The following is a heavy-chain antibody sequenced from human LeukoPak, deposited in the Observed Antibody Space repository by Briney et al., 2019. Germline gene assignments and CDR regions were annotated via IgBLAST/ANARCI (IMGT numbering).Heavy chain of an antibody. CDR2: IYYSGST. V-gene: IGHV4-59*01. J-gene: IGHJ4*02. D-gene: IGHD3-3*01. CDR3: ARAAYDFWSGYLDY. CDR1: GGSISSYY. Sequence: PSETLSLTCTVSGGSISSYYWSWIRQPPGKGLEWIGYIYYSGSTNYSPSLKSRVTISVDTSKNQFSLKLSSVTAADTAVYYCARAAYDFWSGYLDYWGQGTLVTVSS.